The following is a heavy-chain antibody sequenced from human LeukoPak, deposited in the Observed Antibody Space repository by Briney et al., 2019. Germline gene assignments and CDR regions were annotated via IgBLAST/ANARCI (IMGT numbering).Heavy chain of an antibody. Sequence: GGSLRLSCAASGFTFDDYGMSWVRQAPGKGLEWVSGISWNSGSIGYADSVKGRFTISRDNAKNSLYLQMNSLRAEDTALYYCAKAVAAVFDYWGQGTLVTVSS. CDR1: GFTFDDYG. D-gene: IGHD6-13*01. CDR2: ISWNSGSI. CDR3: AKAVAAVFDY. V-gene: IGHV3-9*01. J-gene: IGHJ4*02.